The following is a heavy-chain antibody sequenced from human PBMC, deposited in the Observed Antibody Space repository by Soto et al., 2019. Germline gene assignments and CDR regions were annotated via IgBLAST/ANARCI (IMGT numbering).Heavy chain of an antibody. CDR3: AKDLEGTRTFDY. CDR1: GFTFSSYA. CDR2: ISGSGGST. Sequence: EVQLLESGGGLVQPGGSLRLSCAASGFTFSSYAMSWVRQAPGKGLEWVSAISGSGGSTYYADSVKGRFTISRDNSKNTLYLQVNSLRAEDTAVYYCAKDLEGTRTFDYWGQGTLVTVSS. V-gene: IGHV3-23*01. D-gene: IGHD1-1*01. J-gene: IGHJ4*02.